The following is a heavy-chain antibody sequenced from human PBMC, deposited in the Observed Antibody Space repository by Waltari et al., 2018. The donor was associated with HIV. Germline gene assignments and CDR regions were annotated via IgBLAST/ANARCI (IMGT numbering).Heavy chain of an antibody. V-gene: IGHV3-74*01. D-gene: IGHD3-10*01. CDR1: GFSFSSYW. CDR3: ARVGKTYGASNWFEH. CDR2: INGDGSRT. J-gene: IGHJ5*02. Sequence: EVQLVESGGASVQPGGSLRLSCVASGFSFSSYWLHWVRQGPGKGLVWVARINGDGSRTNYADSVQGRFAISRDNAKNTLYLQLNNLRGDDMAVYYCARVGKTYGASNWFEHWGQGALVTVSP.